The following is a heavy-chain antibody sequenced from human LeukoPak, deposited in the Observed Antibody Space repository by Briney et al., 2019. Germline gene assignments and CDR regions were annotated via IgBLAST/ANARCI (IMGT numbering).Heavy chain of an antibody. J-gene: IGHJ6*04. V-gene: IGHV3-7*01. Sequence: GGSLRLSCAASGFTFSNYDMHWVRQAPGKGLEWVAYIKQDVTEKYYVDSVKGRFSISRDNAKNSLYLQMNSLRAEDTAVYYCAELGITMIGGVWGKGTTVTISS. CDR3: AELGITMIGGV. CDR1: GFTFSNYD. D-gene: IGHD3-10*02. CDR2: IKQDVTEK.